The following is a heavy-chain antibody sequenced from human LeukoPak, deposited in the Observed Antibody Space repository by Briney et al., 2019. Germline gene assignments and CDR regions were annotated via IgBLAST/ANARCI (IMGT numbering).Heavy chain of an antibody. CDR2: ISGSGGST. CDR3: AKDPSTSHYWNSFDY. CDR1: GFTFSSYA. D-gene: IGHD1/OR15-1a*01. Sequence: PGGSLRLSCAASGFTFSSYAMSWVRQAPGKGLEWVSAISGSGGSTYYADSVKGRFTISRDNSKNTLYLQMNGLRAEDTAVYYCAKDPSTSHYWNSFDYWGQGTLVTVSS. V-gene: IGHV3-23*01. J-gene: IGHJ4*02.